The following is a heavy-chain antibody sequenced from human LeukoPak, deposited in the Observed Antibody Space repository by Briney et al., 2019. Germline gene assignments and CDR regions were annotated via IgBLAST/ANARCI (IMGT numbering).Heavy chain of an antibody. CDR1: GYTFTGYD. V-gene: IGHV1-2*02. CDR2: FNPISGGT. Sequence: ASGRLCCSASGYTFTGYDMHWVREAPGQGLGWWGWFNPISGGTDYAQTFPGRVTMTRDTSISTANMEQRRLRSDDTAVYYYARDKWERLGYFDLWGRGTLVTVSS. J-gene: IGHJ2*01. CDR3: ARDKWERLGYFDL. D-gene: IGHD1-26*01.